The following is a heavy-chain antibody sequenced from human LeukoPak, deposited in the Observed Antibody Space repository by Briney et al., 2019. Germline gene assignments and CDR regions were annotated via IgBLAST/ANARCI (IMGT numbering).Heavy chain of an antibody. Sequence: GRSLRLSCTASGFTFGDYAMSWVRQAPGKGLEWVGFIRSKAYGGTTEYAASVKGRFTISRDDSKSIAYLQMNSLKTEDTAVYYCTRDQQYSSSWYTTPPAYWGQGTLVTVSS. CDR2: IRSKAYGGTT. CDR3: TRDQQYSSSWYTTPPAY. D-gene: IGHD6-13*01. CDR1: GFTFGDYA. J-gene: IGHJ4*02. V-gene: IGHV3-49*04.